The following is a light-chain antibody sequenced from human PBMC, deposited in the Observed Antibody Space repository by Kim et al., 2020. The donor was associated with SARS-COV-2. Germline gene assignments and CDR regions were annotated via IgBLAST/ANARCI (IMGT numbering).Light chain of an antibody. CDR2: KDS. V-gene: IGLV3-25*03. J-gene: IGLJ2*01. CDR1: ALPKQY. CDR3: QSADSSGTLVV. Sequence: SPGQTARITCSGNALPKQYAYWYQQKPAQAPVLVIYKDSERPSGIPERFSCSSSGTTVTLTTSGVQAEDEADYYCQSADSSGTLVVFGGGTQLTVL.